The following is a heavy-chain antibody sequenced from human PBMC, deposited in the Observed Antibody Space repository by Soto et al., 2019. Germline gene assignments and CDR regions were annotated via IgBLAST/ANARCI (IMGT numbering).Heavy chain of an antibody. V-gene: IGHV3-30-3*01. CDR1: GFTFSSYA. J-gene: IGHJ6*02. CDR3: ARDSINWNSNYYYGMDV. Sequence: GGSLRLSCAASGFTFSSYAMHWVRQAPGKGLEWVAVISYDGSNKYYADSVKGRFTISRDNSKNTLYLQMNSLRAEDTAVYYCARDSINWNSNYYYGMDVWGQGTTVTVSS. CDR2: ISYDGSNK. D-gene: IGHD1-7*01.